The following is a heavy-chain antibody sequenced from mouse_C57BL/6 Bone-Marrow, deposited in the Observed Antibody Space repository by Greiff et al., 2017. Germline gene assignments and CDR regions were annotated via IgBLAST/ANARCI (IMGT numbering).Heavy chain of an antibody. CDR1: GFTFSSYG. D-gene: IGHD3-2*02. Sequence: DVHLVESGGDLVKPGGSLKLSCAASGFTFSSYGMSWVRQTPDKRLEWVATISSGGSYTYYPDSVKGRFTISRDNAKNTLYLQMSSLKSEDTAMYYCARLSRLEDYYAMDYWGQGTSVTVSS. CDR2: ISSGGSYT. CDR3: ARLSRLEDYYAMDY. V-gene: IGHV5-6*01. J-gene: IGHJ4*01.